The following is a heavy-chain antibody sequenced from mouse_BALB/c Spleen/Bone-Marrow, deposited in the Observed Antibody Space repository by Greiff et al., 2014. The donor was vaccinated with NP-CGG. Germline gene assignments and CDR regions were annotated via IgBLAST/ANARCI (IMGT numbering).Heavy chain of an antibody. CDR2: IYPGDGDT. V-gene: IGHV1-87*01. CDR3: ASQGDYGSFDY. D-gene: IGHD1-1*02. J-gene: IGHJ2*01. CDR1: GYTFTSYW. Sequence: QVQLQQSGAELARPGASVKLSCKASGYTFTSYWMQWVKQRPGQGLEWIGAIYPGDGDTRYTQKFKGKATLTADKSSSTAYMQLSSLAPEDSAVYYCASQGDYGSFDYWGQGTTLTVSS.